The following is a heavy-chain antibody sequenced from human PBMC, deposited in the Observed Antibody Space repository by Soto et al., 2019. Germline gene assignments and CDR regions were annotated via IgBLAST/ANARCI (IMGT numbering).Heavy chain of an antibody. CDR3: ASPSGWGLDY. CDR1: GGTFSSYT. J-gene: IGHJ4*02. V-gene: IGHV1-69*02. Sequence: QVQLVQSGAEVKKPGSSVKVSCKASGGTFSSYTISWVRQAPGQGLEWMGRIIPILGIANYAQKFQGRVXIXXDKPTRTAYMELSSLRSEDTAVYYCASPSGWGLDYWGQGTLVTVSS. CDR2: IIPILGIA. D-gene: IGHD2-21*02.